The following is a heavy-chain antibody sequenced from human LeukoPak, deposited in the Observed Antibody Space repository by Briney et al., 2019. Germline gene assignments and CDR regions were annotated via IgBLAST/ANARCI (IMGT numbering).Heavy chain of an antibody. Sequence: ASVKVSCKASGYTFTGYYMHWVRQAPGQGLEWMGWINPNSGGTNYAQKFQGRVTMTRDTSISTAYMELSRLRSEDMAVYYCAREVATISSNWFDPWGQGTLVTVSS. CDR2: INPNSGGT. V-gene: IGHV1-2*02. CDR3: AREVATISSNWFDP. D-gene: IGHD5-12*01. CDR1: GYTFTGYY. J-gene: IGHJ5*02.